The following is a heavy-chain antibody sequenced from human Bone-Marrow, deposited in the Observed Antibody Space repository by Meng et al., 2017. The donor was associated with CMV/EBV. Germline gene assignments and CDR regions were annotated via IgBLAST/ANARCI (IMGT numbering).Heavy chain of an antibody. Sequence: GGSLRLSCAASGFTFSDYYMSWIRQAPGKGLEWVSYISSSGSTIYYADSVKGRFTISRDNAKNLVFLQMRSLRVEDTGVYFCSRDGVPSAPMAPPGYYYGMDIWGQGTTVTVSS. J-gene: IGHJ6*02. V-gene: IGHV3-11*04. D-gene: IGHD2-15*01. CDR2: ISSSGSTI. CDR3: SRDGVPSAPMAPPGYYYGMDI. CDR1: GFTFSDYY.